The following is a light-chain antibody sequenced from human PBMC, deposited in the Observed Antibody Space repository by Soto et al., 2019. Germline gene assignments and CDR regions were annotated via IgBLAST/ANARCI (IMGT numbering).Light chain of an antibody. CDR1: PSVSSSY. CDR2: GAS. Sequence: EIVLTQSPGTLSLSPGERATLSCRASPSVSSSYLAWYQQKPGQAPRLLIYGASSRSTGIPDRFSGSGSGTDFTLTISRLEPEDFAVYDCQQRSNWPPTFGQGTRLEIK. CDR3: QQRSNWPPT. V-gene: IGKV3D-20*02. J-gene: IGKJ5*01.